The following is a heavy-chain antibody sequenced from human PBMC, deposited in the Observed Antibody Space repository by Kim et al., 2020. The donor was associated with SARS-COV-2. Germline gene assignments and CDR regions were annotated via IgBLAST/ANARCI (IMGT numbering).Heavy chain of an antibody. J-gene: IGHJ4*01. D-gene: IGHD4-17*01. Sequence: GGSLRLSCAASGFTFSSYGMHWVRQAPGKGLEWVAVISYDGSNKYYADSVKGRFTISRDNSKNTLYLQMNSLRAEDTAVYYCAKAASRVTRSRGPFHFD. V-gene: IGHV3-30*18. CDR2: ISYDGSNK. CDR3: AKAASRVTRSRGPFHFD. CDR1: GFTFSSYG.